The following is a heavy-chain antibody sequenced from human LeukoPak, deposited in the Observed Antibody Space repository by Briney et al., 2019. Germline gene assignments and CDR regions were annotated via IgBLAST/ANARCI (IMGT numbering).Heavy chain of an antibody. CDR3: ARGGWSYYYMDV. V-gene: IGHV4-4*07. D-gene: IGHD2-15*01. CDR2: IYTSGST. CDR1: SGSISSYY. Sequence: SETLSLTCTVSSGSISSYYWSWIRQPAGKGLEWIGRIYTSGSTNYNPSLKSRVTISVDTSKNQFSLKLSSVTAADTAVYYCARGGWSYYYMDVWGKGTTVTVSS. J-gene: IGHJ6*03.